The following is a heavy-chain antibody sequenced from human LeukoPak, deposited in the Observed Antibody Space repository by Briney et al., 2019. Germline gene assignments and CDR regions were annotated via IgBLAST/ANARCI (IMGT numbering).Heavy chain of an antibody. CDR2: ISSSSSYI. Sequence: GGSLRLSCAASGFTYSSYSMNWVRQAPGKGLEWVSSISSSSSYIYYADSVKGRFTISRDNAKNSLYLQMNSLRAEDTAVYYCARADERTRGAFDIWGQGPMVTVSS. CDR1: GFTYSSYS. J-gene: IGHJ3*02. V-gene: IGHV3-21*01. D-gene: IGHD1-7*01. CDR3: ARADERTRGAFDI.